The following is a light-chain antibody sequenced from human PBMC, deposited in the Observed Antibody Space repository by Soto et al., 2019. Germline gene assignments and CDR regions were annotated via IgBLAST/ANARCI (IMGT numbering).Light chain of an antibody. CDR3: QQYGSSPCT. V-gene: IGKV3-20*01. CDR1: QRVSSSY. J-gene: IGKJ2*02. Sequence: EIVLTQSPGTLSLSPGERVTLSCRASQRVSSSYLAWYRQKPGQAPRLLIYGASTRATVIPDRVSGSGSGTDFPLTICRLEPEDFAVYYCQQYGSSPCTFGQGTKLEIK. CDR2: GAS.